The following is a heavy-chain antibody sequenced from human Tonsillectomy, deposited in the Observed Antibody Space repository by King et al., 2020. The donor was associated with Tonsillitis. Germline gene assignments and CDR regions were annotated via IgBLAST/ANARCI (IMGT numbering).Heavy chain of an antibody. CDR3: ARERLYSSGWGIDY. D-gene: IGHD6-19*01. J-gene: IGHJ4*02. V-gene: IGHV3-33*05. Sequence: QLVQSGGGVVQPGRSLRLSCTSSGFVFSSYAMHWVRQAPGKGLEWVAIISSDASRENYADSVKGRFTISRDNSKNTLYLQMNSLRAEDTAVYYCARERLYSSGWGIDYWGQGSLVTVSS. CDR1: GFVFSSYA. CDR2: ISSDASRE.